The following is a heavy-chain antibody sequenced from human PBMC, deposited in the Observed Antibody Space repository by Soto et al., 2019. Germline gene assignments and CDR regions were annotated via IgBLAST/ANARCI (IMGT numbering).Heavy chain of an antibody. Sequence: QVQLVQSGAEVKKPGSSVKVSCKASGGTFSSYAISWVRQAPGQGLEWMGGIIPIFGTANYAQKFQGRVTITADESTSTAYMELSSLRSEDTAVYYCARSPWGYYYDSSGYYADAFDLWGQGTMVTVS. CDR3: ARSPWGYYYDSSGYYADAFDL. J-gene: IGHJ3*01. V-gene: IGHV1-69*01. CDR1: GGTFSSYA. CDR2: IIPIFGTA. D-gene: IGHD3-22*01.